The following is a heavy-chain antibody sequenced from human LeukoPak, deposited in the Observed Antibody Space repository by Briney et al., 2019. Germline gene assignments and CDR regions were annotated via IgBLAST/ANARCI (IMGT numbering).Heavy chain of an antibody. V-gene: IGHV3-30*18. CDR2: ISYDGSNK. CDR1: GLTFSRYG. Sequence: PGRSLRLSCAASGLTFSRYGMHWVRQAPGKGLEWVAVISYDGSNKYYADSVKGRFTISRDNSKNTLYLQMNSLRAEDTAVYYCAKDGRDGYNSYYFDYWGQGTLVTVSS. CDR3: AKDGRDGYNSYYFDY. D-gene: IGHD5-24*01. J-gene: IGHJ4*02.